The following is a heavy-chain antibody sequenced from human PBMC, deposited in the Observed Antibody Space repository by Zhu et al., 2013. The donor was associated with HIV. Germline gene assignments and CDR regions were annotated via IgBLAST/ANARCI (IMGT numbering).Heavy chain of an antibody. D-gene: IGHD3-3*01. CDR1: NYTFTAYF. CDR3: ARDSLLQIFGVNSPFDP. V-gene: IGHV1-2*02. Sequence: QVQLVQSGTEVKKPGASVNVSCKASNYTFTAYFIHWVRQAPGQGQGLEWMGWLDPRSGDTMYTQNFQGRVTMTRDTSISTAYMELNSLTSDDTAVYYCARDSLLQIFGVNSPFDPWGQGTLVTVSS. CDR2: LDPRSGDT. J-gene: IGHJ5*02.